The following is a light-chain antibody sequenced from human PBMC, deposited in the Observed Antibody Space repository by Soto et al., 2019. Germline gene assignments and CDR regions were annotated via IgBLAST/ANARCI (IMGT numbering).Light chain of an antibody. V-gene: IGLV2-14*03. CDR3: SSYRASSTTHYV. J-gene: IGLJ1*01. CDR1: SSDIGGYNY. CDR2: DVS. Sequence: QSALTQPASLSGSPGQSITISCNGTSSDIGGYNYVSWYQQHPGKAPKLMIHDVSNRPSGVSNRFSGSKSGNTASLTISGLQAEDEADYYCSSYRASSTTHYVFGTGTKLTVL.